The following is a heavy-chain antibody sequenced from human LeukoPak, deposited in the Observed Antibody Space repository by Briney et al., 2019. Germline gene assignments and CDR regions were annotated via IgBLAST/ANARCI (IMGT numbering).Heavy chain of an antibody. J-gene: IGHJ4*02. V-gene: IGHV3-48*03. CDR2: ISSSGTTT. D-gene: IGHD5-12*01. CDR3: TTLTVASHFDY. CDR1: GFSFSVYE. Sequence: GGSLRLSCAASGFSFSVYEIHWVRQAPGKGLEWISDISSSGTTTYYADSVKGRFTISRDNAKNSLYLQMNSLRAEDTAVYYCTTLTVASHFDYWGQGRLVTVSS.